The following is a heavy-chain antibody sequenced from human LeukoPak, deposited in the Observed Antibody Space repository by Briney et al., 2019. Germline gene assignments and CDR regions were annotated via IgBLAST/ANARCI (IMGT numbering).Heavy chain of an antibody. CDR1: GGSISSSSYY. J-gene: IGHJ4*02. Sequence: KPSETLSLTCTVSGGSISSSSYYWGWIRQPPGKGLEWIGSIYYSGSTYYNPSLKSRVTISVDTSKNQFSLNLSSLTAADTAVYYCAAAADGGVSVDYWGQGTLVTVSS. V-gene: IGHV4-39*07. CDR2: IYYSGST. D-gene: IGHD3-16*01. CDR3: AAAADGGVSVDY.